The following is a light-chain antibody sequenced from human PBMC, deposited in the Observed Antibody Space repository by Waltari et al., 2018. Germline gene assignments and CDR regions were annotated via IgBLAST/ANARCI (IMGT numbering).Light chain of an antibody. J-gene: IGKJ4*01. CDR2: WES. Sequence: DIVMTQSPDSLAVSLGGRATIDCKSSQSVLSSSNNKNYLAWYQQKPRQPPKLLISWESTRESGVPDRFSGSGSGTDFTLTISSLQAEDVAVYYCQQYYSTPLTFGGGTKVEIK. CDR3: QQYYSTPLT. V-gene: IGKV4-1*01. CDR1: QSVLSSSNNKNY.